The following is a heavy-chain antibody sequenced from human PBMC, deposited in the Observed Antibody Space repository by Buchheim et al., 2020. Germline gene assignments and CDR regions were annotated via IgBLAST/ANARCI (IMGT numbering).Heavy chain of an antibody. V-gene: IGHV1-2*04. CDR1: GYTFTGYY. Sequence: QVQLVQSGAEVKKPGASVKVSCKASGYTFTGYYMHWVRQAPGQGLEWMGWINPNSGGTKYAQKFQGWVTMTRDTSISTAYMELSRLRSDDTAVYYCARGGPYDSSGYYYNYYYYGMDVWGQGTT. D-gene: IGHD3-22*01. J-gene: IGHJ6*02. CDR3: ARGGPYDSSGYYYNYYYYGMDV. CDR2: INPNSGGT.